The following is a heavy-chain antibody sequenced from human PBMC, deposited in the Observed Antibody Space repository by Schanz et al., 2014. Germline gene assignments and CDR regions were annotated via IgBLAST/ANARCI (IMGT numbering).Heavy chain of an antibody. CDR1: GFTFSTFA. J-gene: IGHJ3*02. D-gene: IGHD3-10*01. Sequence: VQLVESGGDLVQPGGSLRLSCSASGFTFSTFAMHWVRQAPGKGLEWVSYVSRSTPDIYYADSVKGRFTMSRDNAKNSVFLQMNSLRAEDTAVYYCAKGRFGELSAFDIWGQGTMVTVSS. CDR2: VSRSTPDI. V-gene: IGHV3-48*01. CDR3: AKGRFGELSAFDI.